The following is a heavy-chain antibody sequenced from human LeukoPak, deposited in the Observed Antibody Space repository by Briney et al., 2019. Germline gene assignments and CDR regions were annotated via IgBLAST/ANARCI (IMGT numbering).Heavy chain of an antibody. V-gene: IGHV3-30*02. CDR1: GLPFSMPP. D-gene: IGHD1-1*01. CDR2: IQNDGNSK. CDR3: AKRKGIQLIHSEYVY. Sequence: GGSLRLSCAASGLPFSMPPMDWVRQAPGKGLEWVAFIQNDGNSKNYADSVKGRFTISRDTSKNTLYLQMNSLRAEDTAIYYCAKRKGIQLIHSEYVYWGQGTLVTVSS. J-gene: IGHJ4*02.